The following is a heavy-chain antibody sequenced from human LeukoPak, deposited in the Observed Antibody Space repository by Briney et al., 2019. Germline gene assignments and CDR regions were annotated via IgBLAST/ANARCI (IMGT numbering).Heavy chain of an antibody. J-gene: IGHJ5*02. CDR2: TYYSGST. CDR1: GGSISSYY. Sequence: PSETLSLTCTVSGGSISSYYWSWIRQPPGKGLEWIGYTYYSGSTNYNPSLKSRVTISVDTSKNQFSLKLSSVTAADTAVYYCARRLGYSSSWYRGDWFDPWGQGTLVTVSS. V-gene: IGHV4-59*01. D-gene: IGHD6-13*01. CDR3: ARRLGYSSSWYRGDWFDP.